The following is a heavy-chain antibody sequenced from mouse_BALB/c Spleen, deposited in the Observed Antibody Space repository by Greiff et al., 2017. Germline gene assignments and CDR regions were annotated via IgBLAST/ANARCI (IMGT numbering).Heavy chain of an antibody. D-gene: IGHD1-2*01. CDR1: GFTFSSFG. J-gene: IGHJ3*01. CDR3: ARSELLRLPFAY. CDR2: ISSGSSTI. V-gene: IGHV5-17*02. Sequence: EVKLQESGGGLVQPGGSRKLSCAASGFTFSSFGMHWVRQAPEKGLEWVAYISSGSSTIYYADTVKGRFTISRDNPKNTLFLQMTSLRSEDTAMYYCARSELLRLPFAYWGQGTLVTVSA.